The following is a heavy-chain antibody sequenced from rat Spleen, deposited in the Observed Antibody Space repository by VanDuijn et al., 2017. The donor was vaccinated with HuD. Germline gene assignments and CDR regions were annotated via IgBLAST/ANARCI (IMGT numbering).Heavy chain of an antibody. D-gene: IGHD4-2*01. CDR1: GFSLTSYS. J-gene: IGHJ2*01. Sequence: QVQLKESGPGLVQPSQTLSLTCTVSGFSLTSYSVSWVRQPPGKGLEWIGAIWSGGSTYYNSALKSRLSISRDTSKSQVFLKMNSLQTEDTAIYFCGRGTGFDYWGQGVMVTVSS. CDR2: IWSGGST. V-gene: IGHV2S12*01. CDR3: GRGTGFDY.